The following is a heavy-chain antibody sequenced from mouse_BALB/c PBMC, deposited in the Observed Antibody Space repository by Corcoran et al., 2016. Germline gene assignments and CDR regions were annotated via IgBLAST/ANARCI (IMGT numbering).Heavy chain of an antibody. CDR2: IYPGDGST. CDR3: ARSYDGYSSLYAMDY. J-gene: IGHJ4*01. D-gene: IGHD2-3*01. V-gene: IGHV1S56*01. CDR1: GYTFTSYD. Sequence: QVQLQQSRPELVKPGALVKISCKASGYTFTSYDIKWVKQRPGQGLEWIGWIYPGDGSTKYNEKFKGKATLPADKSSSTAYMQLSSLTSEHSAVYFCARSYDGYSSLYAMDYWGQGTSVTVSS.